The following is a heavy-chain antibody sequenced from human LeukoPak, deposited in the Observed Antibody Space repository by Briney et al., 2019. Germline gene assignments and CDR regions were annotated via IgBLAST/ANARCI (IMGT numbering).Heavy chain of an antibody. CDR1: GFTFSTYG. CDR2: ISSSGSTI. Sequence: GGSLRLPCAASGFTFSTYGMNWVRQAPGKGLEWVSYISSSGSTIYYADSVKGRFTISRDNAKNSLYLQMNSLRAEDTAVYYCAELGITMIGGVWGKGTTVTVSS. V-gene: IGHV3-48*04. CDR3: AELGITMIGGV. D-gene: IGHD3-10*02. J-gene: IGHJ6*04.